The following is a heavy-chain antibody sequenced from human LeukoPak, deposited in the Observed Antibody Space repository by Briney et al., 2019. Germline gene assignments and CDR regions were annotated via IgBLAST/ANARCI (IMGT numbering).Heavy chain of an antibody. V-gene: IGHV3-23*01. Sequence: GGSLRLSRAASGFTFSSYAMSWVRQAPGKGLEWVSAISGSGSTYYADSVKGRFTISRDNSKNTLYLQMNSLRAEDTAVYYCAKDVDYSNYDYFDYWGQGTLVTVSS. CDR1: GFTFSSYA. CDR3: AKDVDYSNYDYFDY. D-gene: IGHD4-11*01. J-gene: IGHJ4*02. CDR2: ISGSGST.